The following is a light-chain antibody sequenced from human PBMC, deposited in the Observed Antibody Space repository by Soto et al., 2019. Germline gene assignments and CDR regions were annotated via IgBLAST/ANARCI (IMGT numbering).Light chain of an antibody. Sequence: QPVLTQSSSASASLGSSVKLTCTLSSGHSSYIIAWHHQQPGKAPRYLMKLEGSGSYNKGSGVPDRFSGSSSGADRYLTICNLQFEDEANYYCETWDSNTRVVGGGTKLTVL. CDR1: SGHSSYI. CDR2: LEGSGSY. V-gene: IGLV4-60*02. J-gene: IGLJ2*01. CDR3: ETWDSNTRV.